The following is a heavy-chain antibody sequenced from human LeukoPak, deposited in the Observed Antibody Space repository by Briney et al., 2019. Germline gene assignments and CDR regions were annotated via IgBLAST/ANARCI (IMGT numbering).Heavy chain of an antibody. CDR1: GFTFSSYA. D-gene: IGHD4-17*01. V-gene: IGHV3-30-3*01. CDR3: AREQRGAAPGAMDV. Sequence: PGGSLRLSCAASGFTFSSYAMHWVRQAPGKGLEWVAVISYDGSNKYYADSVKGRFTISRDNAKNSLYLQMNSLRAEDTAVYYCAREQRGAAPGAMDVWGKGTTVTVSS. J-gene: IGHJ6*03. CDR2: ISYDGSNK.